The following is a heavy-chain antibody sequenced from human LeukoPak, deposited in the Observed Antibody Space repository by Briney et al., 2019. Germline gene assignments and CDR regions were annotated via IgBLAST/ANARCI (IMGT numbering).Heavy chain of an antibody. CDR3: ARESPYSNFDY. CDR2: VFYNGAT. V-gene: IGHV4-39*07. D-gene: IGHD4-11*01. Sequence: PSETLSLTCIVSGGSISSSIYYWAWVRQPPGKGLEWIGTVFYNGATQYSPSLRSRVTISIDTSTNQFSLKLTSVTAADTAVYYCARESPYSNFDYWGQGTLVTVSS. CDR1: GGSISSSIYY. J-gene: IGHJ4*02.